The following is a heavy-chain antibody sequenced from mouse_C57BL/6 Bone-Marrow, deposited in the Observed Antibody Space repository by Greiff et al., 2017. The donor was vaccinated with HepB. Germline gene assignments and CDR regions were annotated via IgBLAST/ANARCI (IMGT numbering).Heavy chain of an antibody. CDR3: TKGRRSTIVTTDGYFDY. CDR1: GYTFTDYY. D-gene: IGHD2-12*01. Sequence: EVKLQQSGPELVKPGASVKISCKASGYTFTDYYMNWVKQSHGKSLEWIGDINPNNGGTSYNQKFKGKATLTVDKSSSTANVELRSLTSEDSAVYYCTKGRRSTIVTTDGYFDYWGRGTALTVTS. CDR2: INPNNGGT. J-gene: IGHJ2*01. V-gene: IGHV1-26*01.